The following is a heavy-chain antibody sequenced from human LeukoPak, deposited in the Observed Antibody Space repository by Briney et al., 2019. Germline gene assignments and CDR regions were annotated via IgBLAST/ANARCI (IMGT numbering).Heavy chain of an antibody. D-gene: IGHD6-6*01. CDR2: MNPSGGST. J-gene: IGHJ4*02. CDR1: GYTFTSYY. CDR3: TSSSSEETIAY. V-gene: IGHV1-46*01. Sequence: ASLKVSCNASGYTFTSYYMHWVRQAPGQGLEWMGIMNPSGGSTTHAQKFQGRVTMTRDTSTGTVYMELSSLRSEDTAVYYCTSSSSEETIAYWGQGTLVTVYS.